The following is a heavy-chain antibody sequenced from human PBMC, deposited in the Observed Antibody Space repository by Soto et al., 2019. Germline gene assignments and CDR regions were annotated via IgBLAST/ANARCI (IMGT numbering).Heavy chain of an antibody. D-gene: IGHD6-13*01. CDR1: GFTFSYYW. V-gene: IGHV3-74*01. J-gene: IGHJ4*02. CDR2: IQNDGSRT. Sequence: PGGSMRLSCAASGFTFSYYWMHWVRQAPGTGLVWVSHIQNDGSRTTYADSVKGRFTISRDNSKDTLYLQMNSLRAEDTAVYYCAPRGGSWFPFDYWGQGTLVTVSS. CDR3: APRGGSWFPFDY.